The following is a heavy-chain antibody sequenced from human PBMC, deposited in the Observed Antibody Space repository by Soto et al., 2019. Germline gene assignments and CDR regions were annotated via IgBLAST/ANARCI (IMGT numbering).Heavy chain of an antibody. D-gene: IGHD6-19*01. Sequence: GASVKVSCKASGYTFSGHYMHWIRQAPGQGPEWLGWINANSGDTDRAPKFQDRLTMTRDTSISTAYMELSRLRSDDTAVYYCARGGALDGTSPPFNHWGQGTLGTVS. CDR1: GYTFSGHY. CDR3: ARGGALDGTSPPFNH. J-gene: IGHJ4*02. CDR2: INANSGDT. V-gene: IGHV1-2*02.